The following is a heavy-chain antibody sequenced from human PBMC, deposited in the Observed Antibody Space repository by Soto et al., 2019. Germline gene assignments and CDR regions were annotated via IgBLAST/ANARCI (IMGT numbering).Heavy chain of an antibody. J-gene: IGHJ3*02. CDR3: GMMHNSSSWSLEGFSI. D-gene: IGHD6-13*01. CDR1: GFTFSSYA. Sequence: EVQLLESGGGLVQPGGSLRLSCAASGFTFSSYAMSWVRQAPGKGLEWVSAISGSGGSTYYADSVKGRFTISRDNSKSTLYLQMNSPRAEDTSGYDCGMMHNSSSWSLEGFSIWGSGTRVTVSS. CDR2: ISGSGGST. V-gene: IGHV3-23*01.